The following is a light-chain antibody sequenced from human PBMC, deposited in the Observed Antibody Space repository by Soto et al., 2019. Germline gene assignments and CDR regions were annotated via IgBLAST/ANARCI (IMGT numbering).Light chain of an antibody. CDR3: QEYGTSPPYT. Sequence: EMVLTQSPGTLSLSPGERATFSCRASESVNGRYLAWYQQKPGQAPRLLIYDASTRATAIPDRFTGSGSGTDFTLTISRLEPEDFAVYYCQEYGTSPPYTFGQGTKLEIK. V-gene: IGKV3-20*01. CDR1: ESVNGRY. CDR2: DAS. J-gene: IGKJ2*01.